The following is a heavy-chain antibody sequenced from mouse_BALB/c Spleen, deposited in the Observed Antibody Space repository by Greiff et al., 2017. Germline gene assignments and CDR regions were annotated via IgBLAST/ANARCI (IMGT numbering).Heavy chain of an antibody. J-gene: IGHJ3*01. D-gene: IGHD1-1*01. V-gene: IGHV3-2*02. CDR2: ISYSGST. CDR3: ARSDYYGSSPWFAY. Sequence: EVQLQQSGPGLVKPSQSLSLTCTVTGYSITSDYAWNWIRQFPGNKLEWMGYISYSGSTSYNPSLKSRISITRDTSKNQFFLQLNSVTTEDTATYYCARSDYYGSSPWFAYWGQGTLVTVSA. CDR1: GYSITSDYA.